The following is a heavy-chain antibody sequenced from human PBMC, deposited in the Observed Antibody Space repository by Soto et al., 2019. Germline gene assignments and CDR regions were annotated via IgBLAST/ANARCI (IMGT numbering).Heavy chain of an antibody. J-gene: IGHJ4*02. V-gene: IGHV5-10-1*01. CDR1: GYIVSNYW. CDR3: ARLRSSTDIEI. D-gene: IGHD2-2*01. CDR2: IDPCGSQI. Sequence: EVLTISFPAVGYIVSNYWINLVRQMPGKGLEWMGRIDPCGSQINYSPSLQGHVTISIDKSINTAYMQWNSLKASDPAMYYCARLRSSTDIEIWGQGTMVTVS.